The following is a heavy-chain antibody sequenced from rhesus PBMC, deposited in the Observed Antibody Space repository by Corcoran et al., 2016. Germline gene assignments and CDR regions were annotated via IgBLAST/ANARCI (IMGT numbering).Heavy chain of an antibody. Sequence: QVQLQESGPGLVKPSETLSLTCAVSGVSISDSYYCNWSRQPLGKGLEWIGNIYGNSASTYYNPSLKSRVTISKDTSKNQFFLKLSSVTAADTAVYYCARRGSGWYYFDYWGQGVLVTVSS. V-gene: IGHV4S9*01. CDR2: IYGNSAST. D-gene: IGHD6-31*01. CDR3: ARRGSGWYYFDY. J-gene: IGHJ4*01. CDR1: GVSISDSYY.